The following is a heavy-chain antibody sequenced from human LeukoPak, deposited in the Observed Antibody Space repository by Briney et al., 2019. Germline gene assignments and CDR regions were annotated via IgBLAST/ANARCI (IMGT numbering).Heavy chain of an antibody. CDR1: GGSISSSNW. D-gene: IGHD3-3*01. J-gene: IGHJ6*03. CDR2: IYHSGST. Sequence: SETLSLTCAVSGGSISSSNWWSWVRQPPGKGLEWIGEIYHSGSTNYNPSLKSRVTISVDKSKNQFSLKLSSVTAADTAVYYCARDFGYDFWSAYYYYMDVWGKGTTVTVSS. V-gene: IGHV4-4*02. CDR3: ARDFGYDFWSAYYYYMDV.